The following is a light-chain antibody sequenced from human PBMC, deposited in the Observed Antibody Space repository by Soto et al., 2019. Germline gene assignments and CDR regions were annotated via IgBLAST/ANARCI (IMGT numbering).Light chain of an antibody. Sequence: EVVLTQSPGTLSLSPGERATLSCSASQRVAANYLAWYQQKRGQAPRLLIYGASSRATGIPDRFSGSGSGTDFTLTISRLEPEDFSVYYCHQYGTAPLTFGPGTKVDIK. J-gene: IGKJ3*01. CDR3: HQYGTAPLT. V-gene: IGKV3-20*01. CDR2: GAS. CDR1: QRVAANY.